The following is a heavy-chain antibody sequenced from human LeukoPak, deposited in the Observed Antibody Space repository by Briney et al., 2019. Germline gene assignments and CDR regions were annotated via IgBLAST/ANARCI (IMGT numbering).Heavy chain of an antibody. CDR1: GFTVSSNY. V-gene: IGHV3-21*01. Sequence: GGSLRLSCAASGFTVSSNYMSWVRQAPGKGLEWVSSISSSSSYIYYADSVKGRFTISRDNAKNSLYLQMNSLRAEDTAVYYCASAGVMGYDSGRDYWGQGTLVTVSS. D-gene: IGHD5-12*01. CDR2: ISSSSSYI. J-gene: IGHJ4*02. CDR3: ASAGVMGYDSGRDY.